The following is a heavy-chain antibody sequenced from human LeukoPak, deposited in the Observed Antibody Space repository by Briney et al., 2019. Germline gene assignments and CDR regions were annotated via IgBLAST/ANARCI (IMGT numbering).Heavy chain of an antibody. Sequence: ASVKVSCKASGGTFSSYAISWVRQAPGQGLEWMGGIIPIFGTANYAQKFQGRVTITADKSTSTAYMELSSLRSEDTAVYYCAGGYYDYVWGSCPLDYWGQGTLVTVSS. CDR1: GGTFSSYA. V-gene: IGHV1-69*06. D-gene: IGHD3-16*01. CDR3: AGGYYDYVWGSCPLDY. CDR2: IIPIFGTA. J-gene: IGHJ4*02.